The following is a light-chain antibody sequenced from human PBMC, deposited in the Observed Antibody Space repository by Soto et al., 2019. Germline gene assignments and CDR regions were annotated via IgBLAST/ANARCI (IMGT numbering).Light chain of an antibody. CDR1: QSIGKF. Sequence: DIQMTQSPSSLSASVGDRVTITCRASQSIGKFLNWYQQKPGKAPGLLIYAASTLQSGVPSRFSASGSGTDFTLTISSLQPEDFATYYCQQDLRPPLTFGPGTKVDIK. CDR3: QQDLRPPLT. CDR2: AAS. V-gene: IGKV1-39*01. J-gene: IGKJ3*01.